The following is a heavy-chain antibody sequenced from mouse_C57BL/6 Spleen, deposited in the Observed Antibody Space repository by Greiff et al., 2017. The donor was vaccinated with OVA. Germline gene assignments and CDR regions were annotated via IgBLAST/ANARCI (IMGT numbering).Heavy chain of an antibody. V-gene: IGHV3-6*01. CDR2: ISYDGSN. CDR3: ARVDYDGEDFYWYFDV. D-gene: IGHD2-4*01. CDR1: GYSITSGYY. J-gene: IGHJ1*03. Sequence: EVQLQQSGPGLVKPSQSLSLTCSVTGYSITSGYYWNWIRQFPGNKLEWMGYISYDGSNNYNPSLKNRISITRDTSKNQFFLKLNSVTTEDTATYYCARVDYDGEDFYWYFDVWGTGTTVTVSS.